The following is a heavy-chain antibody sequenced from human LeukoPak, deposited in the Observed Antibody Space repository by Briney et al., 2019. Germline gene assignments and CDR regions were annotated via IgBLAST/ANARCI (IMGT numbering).Heavy chain of an antibody. Sequence: GGSLRLSCAASGFTSSSYALNWVRQAPGKGLEWVATVSGSGDRMYHADSVKGRFTIPRDNSKNTIYLQMNSLRAEDTALYYCAKAAAAPGFDFWGQGTLVTVSS. V-gene: IGHV3-23*01. D-gene: IGHD6-13*01. CDR1: GFTSSSYA. J-gene: IGHJ4*02. CDR2: VSGSGDRM. CDR3: AKAAAAPGFDF.